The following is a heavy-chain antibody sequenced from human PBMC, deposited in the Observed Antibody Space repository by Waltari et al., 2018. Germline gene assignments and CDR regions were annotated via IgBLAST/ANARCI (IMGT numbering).Heavy chain of an antibody. V-gene: IGHV3-21*01. CDR3: ARVGRDYGHRGDFDY. Sequence: EVQLVESGGGLVKPGGSLTLSCAASGFTFSTYSMNWVRQAPGKGLGLVSSMSDRSSYIYYADSVKGRFTISRDNAKNSLYLQMNSLRAEDTAVYYCARVGRDYGHRGDFDYWGQGTLVTVSS. CDR2: MSDRSSYI. D-gene: IGHD4-17*01. CDR1: GFTFSTYS. J-gene: IGHJ4*02.